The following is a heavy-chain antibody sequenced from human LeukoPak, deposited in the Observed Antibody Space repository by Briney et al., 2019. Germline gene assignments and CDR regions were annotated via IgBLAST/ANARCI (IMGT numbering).Heavy chain of an antibody. Sequence: GGSLRLSCAASGFTFSSYEMNWVRQAPGKGLEWVSYISSSGSTIYYADSVKGRFTISRDNAKNSLYLQMNSLRAEDTAVYYCARLSGSYYGGWFDPWGQGTLVTVSS. D-gene: IGHD1-26*01. CDR3: ARLSGSYYGGWFDP. CDR2: ISSSGSTI. CDR1: GFTFSSYE. J-gene: IGHJ5*02. V-gene: IGHV3-48*03.